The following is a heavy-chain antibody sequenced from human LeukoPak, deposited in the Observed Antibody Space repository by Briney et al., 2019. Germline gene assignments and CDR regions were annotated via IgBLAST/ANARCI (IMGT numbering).Heavy chain of an antibody. Sequence: PGGSLRLSCAASGFTFSSYWMSWVRQAPGKGLEWVANVKQGGSEKYYVDSVKGRFTISRDNAKNSLYLQMNSLRAEDTAVYYCARRYCSGGSCYGEFDYWGQGTLVTVSS. CDR3: ARRYCSGGSCYGEFDY. J-gene: IGHJ4*02. CDR1: GFTFSSYW. D-gene: IGHD2-15*01. V-gene: IGHV3-7*01. CDR2: VKQGGSEK.